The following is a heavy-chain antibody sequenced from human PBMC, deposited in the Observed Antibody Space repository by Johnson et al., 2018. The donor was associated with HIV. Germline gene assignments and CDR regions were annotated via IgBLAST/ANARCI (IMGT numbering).Heavy chain of an antibody. CDR3: ARDAPRYSFDI. J-gene: IGHJ3*02. Sequence: QVQLVESGGGVVQPGRSLRLSCAASGFTFSDYYLSWIRPAPGKGLEWVSYISSSGRTIYYADSVKGRFTISRDNAKNSLYLQMNSLRAEDTAVYYCARDAPRYSFDIWGQGTMVTVSS. CDR1: GFTFSDYY. V-gene: IGHV3-11*04. D-gene: IGHD2-21*01. CDR2: ISSSGRTI.